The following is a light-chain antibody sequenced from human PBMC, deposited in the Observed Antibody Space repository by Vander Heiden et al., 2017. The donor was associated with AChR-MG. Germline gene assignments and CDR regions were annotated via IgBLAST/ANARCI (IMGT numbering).Light chain of an antibody. V-gene: IGLV1-44*01. CDR3: GAWDDSLSGPL. CDR1: RPNLRSNT. J-gene: IGLJ1*01. Sequence: QSVLTQPPSASGTPGQRVTSSCSGRRPNLRSNTVNWYQQLPGTAPKLLIYSNNQRPAGVPDRFSGSKSGTSASLAISGLQSEDEADYYCGAWDDSLSGPLFGTGTKVTVL. CDR2: SNN.